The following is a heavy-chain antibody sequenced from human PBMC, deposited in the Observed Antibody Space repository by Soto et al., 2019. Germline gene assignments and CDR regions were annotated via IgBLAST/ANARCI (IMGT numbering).Heavy chain of an antibody. J-gene: IGHJ4*02. CDR3: ARRGVLPDY. V-gene: IGHV1-18*01. Sequence: ASVNVSCKTSGYTFTNYGISWVRQAPGQGLEWMGWISADNGNTNYARNLQGRVTMTTDTSTGTSYMVLRSLTSDDTAVYYCARRGVLPDYWGQGTLVTVSS. CDR2: ISADNGNT. CDR1: GYTFTNYG. D-gene: IGHD3-10*01.